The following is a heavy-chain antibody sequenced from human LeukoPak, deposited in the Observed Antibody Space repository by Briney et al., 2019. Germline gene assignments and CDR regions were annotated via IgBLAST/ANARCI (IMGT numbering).Heavy chain of an antibody. V-gene: IGHV3-48*02. CDR2: ISSSSSTI. Sequence: GGSLRLSCAASGFTFSSYSMNWVRQAPGKGLEWVSYISSSSSTIYYADSVKGRFTISRDNAKNSLYLQMNSLRDEDTAVCDCARRADIVVVQAAHRDYYYYYYMDVWGKGTTVTVFS. CDR3: ARRADIVVVQAAHRDYYYYYYMDV. CDR1: GFTFSSYS. J-gene: IGHJ6*03. D-gene: IGHD2-2*01.